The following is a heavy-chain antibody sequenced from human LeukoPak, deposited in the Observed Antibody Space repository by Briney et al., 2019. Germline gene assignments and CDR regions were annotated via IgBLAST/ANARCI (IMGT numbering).Heavy chain of an antibody. Sequence: SETLSLTCTVSGGSISSSFWSWIRQPPGKGLEWIGYINYSGSSDYNPSLKSRVTFSVDTSTNQFSLRLSSVTAADTAVYYCGRRTYYDTLTGYNYWYFDLWGRGTLVTVSS. CDR1: GGSISSSF. CDR2: INYSGSS. D-gene: IGHD3-9*01. CDR3: GRRTYYDTLTGYNYWYFDL. J-gene: IGHJ2*01. V-gene: IGHV4-59*01.